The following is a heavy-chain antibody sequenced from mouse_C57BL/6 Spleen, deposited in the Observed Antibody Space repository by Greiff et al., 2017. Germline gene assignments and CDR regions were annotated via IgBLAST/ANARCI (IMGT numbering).Heavy chain of an antibody. CDR3: ARRGLLLYYFDY. Sequence: EVQGVESGGGLVKPGGSLKLSCAASGFTFSDYGMHWVRQAPEKGLEWVAYISSGSSTIYYADNVKGRFTISRDTAKNTLFLQITSLRSEDTAMYYCARRGLLLYYFDYWGQGTTLTVSS. CDR2: ISSGSSTI. CDR1: GFTFSDYG. D-gene: IGHD2-3*01. V-gene: IGHV5-17*01. J-gene: IGHJ2*01.